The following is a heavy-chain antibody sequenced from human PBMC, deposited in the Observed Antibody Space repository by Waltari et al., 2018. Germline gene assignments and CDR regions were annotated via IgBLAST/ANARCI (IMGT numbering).Heavy chain of an antibody. Sequence: QVQLVESGGGVVQPGRSLRLSCAASGSNFNSFAMHWVRRAPGKGREWVAVGSYDGSRQYYADSVKGRFTISRDNFRNTLFLQMNGLTTEDTAVYYCARAYSNYDFFQYMDVWGRGTTVTVSS. V-gene: IGHV3-30*04. J-gene: IGHJ6*03. D-gene: IGHD4-4*01. CDR1: GSNFNSFA. CDR3: ARAYSNYDFFQYMDV. CDR2: GSYDGSRQ.